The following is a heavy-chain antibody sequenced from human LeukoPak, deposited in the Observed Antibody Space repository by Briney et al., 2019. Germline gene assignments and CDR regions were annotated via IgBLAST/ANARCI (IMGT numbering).Heavy chain of an antibody. D-gene: IGHD6-25*01. CDR1: GFTFSSYS. V-gene: IGHV3-21*01. CDR3: ARLAAQDAFDI. Sequence: PGGSLRLSCAASGFTFSSYSMNWVRQAPGKGLEWVSSISSSSSYIYYADSVKGRFTISRDNAKNSLYLQMKSLRAEDTAVYYCARLAAQDAFDIWGQGTMVTVSS. CDR2: ISSSSSYI. J-gene: IGHJ3*02.